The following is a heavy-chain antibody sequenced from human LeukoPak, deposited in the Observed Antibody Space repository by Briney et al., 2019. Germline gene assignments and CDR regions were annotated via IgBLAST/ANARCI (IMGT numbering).Heavy chain of an antibody. CDR2: ISTSNGDT. V-gene: IGHV1-18*01. D-gene: IGHD1-14*01. CDR3: ARDPYHRLGPPLDL. J-gene: IGHJ5*02. CDR1: GYTFLSSD. Sequence: ASVKVSCKASGYTFLSSDITWVRQAPGQGLEWIGRISTSNGDTNYAAKLQGRVTMTTDTSTSTVYMELGSLTFDDAAVYFCARDPYHRLGPPLDLWGQGTLVTVSS.